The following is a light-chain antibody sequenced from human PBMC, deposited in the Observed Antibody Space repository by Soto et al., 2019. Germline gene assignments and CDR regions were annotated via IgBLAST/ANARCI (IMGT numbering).Light chain of an antibody. Sequence: DIQMTQSPSTLSASVGDRVTFTCRFSQSISSWLAWYQQKPGKAPKVLIFDASSLKTGVPSRFSGSGSGTEFTLTISNLQPDDFATYYCQQYDSYSSGPFGQGTKVDIK. CDR1: QSISSW. CDR3: QQYDSYSSGP. V-gene: IGKV1-5*01. J-gene: IGKJ1*01. CDR2: DAS.